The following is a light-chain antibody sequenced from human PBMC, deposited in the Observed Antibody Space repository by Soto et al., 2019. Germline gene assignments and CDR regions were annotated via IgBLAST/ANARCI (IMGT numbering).Light chain of an antibody. Sequence: SYALTQPLSVSVGLGQTARITCGGNDIENKNVHWYQQKPGQAPVLVLFRDSNRPSGISERFSGSNSGNTATLSISGAQDGDEADYYCQVWASNTYVFGSWTKVTVL. CDR3: QVWASNTYV. CDR1: DIENKN. J-gene: IGLJ1*01. CDR2: RDS. V-gene: IGLV3-9*01.